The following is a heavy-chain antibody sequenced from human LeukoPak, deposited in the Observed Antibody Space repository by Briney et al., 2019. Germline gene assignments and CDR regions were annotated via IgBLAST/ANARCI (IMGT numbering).Heavy chain of an antibody. J-gene: IGHJ4*02. V-gene: IGHV3-23*01. D-gene: IGHD2-21*01. CDR1: GFTFSSYA. CDR3: ARGRWGGDCYSGDY. CDR2: ISGSGGST. Sequence: GGSLRLSCAASGFTFSSYAMSWVRQAPGKGLEWVSAISGSGGSTYYADSVKGRFTISRDNSKNTLYLQMNSLRAEDTAVYYCARGRWGGDCYSGDYWGQGTLVTVSS.